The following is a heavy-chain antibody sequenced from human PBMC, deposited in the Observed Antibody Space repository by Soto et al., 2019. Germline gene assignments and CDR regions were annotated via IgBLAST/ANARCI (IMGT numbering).Heavy chain of an antibody. J-gene: IGHJ4*02. Sequence: QVQLQESGPGLVKPSETLSLTCTVSGGSISSYYWSWIRQPPGKGLEWIGYIYYSGSTNYNPSLKSRVTISVDTSKNQFSLTLSSVTAADTAVYYCARVRVVVGATILDYWGQGTLVTVSS. V-gene: IGHV4-59*01. CDR2: IYYSGST. CDR1: GGSISSYY. CDR3: ARVRVVVGATILDY. D-gene: IGHD1-26*01.